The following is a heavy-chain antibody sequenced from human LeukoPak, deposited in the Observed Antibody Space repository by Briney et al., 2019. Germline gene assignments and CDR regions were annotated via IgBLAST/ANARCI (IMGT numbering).Heavy chain of an antibody. Sequence: PAGRSLRPSCAASGFTFSTYWMHWVRQAPGKGLLWVSRINSDGSSTTSADSVKGRFTITRDNAKNTLFLQMNSLRAEDMAVYYCARDRLAVMDYWGQGTLVTVSA. D-gene: IGHD3-9*01. CDR1: GFTFSTYW. V-gene: IGHV3-74*01. CDR3: ARDRLAVMDY. J-gene: IGHJ4*02. CDR2: INSDGSST.